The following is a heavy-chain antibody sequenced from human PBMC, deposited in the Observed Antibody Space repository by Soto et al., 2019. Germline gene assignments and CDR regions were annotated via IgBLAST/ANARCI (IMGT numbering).Heavy chain of an antibody. D-gene: IGHD2-2*01. CDR2: ISTSNGKT. Sequence: QVQLVQSGPEVEKPGASVKVSCKASGYTLTSFGISWVRQAPGQGLEWMGWISTSNGKTRYGQKFQGRLTMTTDTSRSTAYMGLRNLRSDDTAVYYCAREYCRTTGCYGVDYWGQGTLVTVSS. CDR1: GYTLTSFG. J-gene: IGHJ4*02. V-gene: IGHV1-18*04. CDR3: AREYCRTTGCYGVDY.